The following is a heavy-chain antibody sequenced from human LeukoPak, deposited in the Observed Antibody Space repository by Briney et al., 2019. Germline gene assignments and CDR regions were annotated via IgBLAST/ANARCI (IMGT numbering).Heavy chain of an antibody. V-gene: IGHV1-3*01. CDR3: ASFSDYSSWFDP. CDR1: GYTFTSYA. CDR2: INAGNGNT. D-gene: IGHD3/OR15-3a*01. Sequence: ASVKVSCKASGYTFTSYAMHWVRQAPGQRLEWMGWINAGNGNTKSSQKFQGRVTITRDTSASTAYMELSSLRSEDTAVYYCASFSDYSSWFDPWGQGTLVTVSS. J-gene: IGHJ5*02.